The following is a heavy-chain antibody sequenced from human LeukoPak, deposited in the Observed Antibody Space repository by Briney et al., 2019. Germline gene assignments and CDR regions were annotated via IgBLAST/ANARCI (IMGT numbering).Heavy chain of an antibody. J-gene: IGHJ4*02. CDR3: ARVGPRRDDYNVDS. CDR2: IYYTGST. Sequence: SETLSLTCTVSGDSLSPYYWGWIRQPPGKGLEWIGYIYYTGSTNSNPSLKTRVTISVETSKSQFSLKLNSVTAADTAVYYCARVGPRRDDYNVDSWGQGTLVTVSS. V-gene: IGHV4-59*01. D-gene: IGHD5-24*01. CDR1: GDSLSPYY.